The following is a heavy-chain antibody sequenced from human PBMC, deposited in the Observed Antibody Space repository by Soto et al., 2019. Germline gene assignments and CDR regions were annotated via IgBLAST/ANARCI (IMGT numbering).Heavy chain of an antibody. CDR2: ISDDGART. Sequence: VGSLRLSCAASGLVFEVYWMHWVRQVPGKGLEWVSRISDDGARTDYADSVRGRFTISRDNAKNTLYLHMNSLRVEDTAVYYCGTGDVPASCDFRGRGTLVTASS. J-gene: IGHJ4*02. CDR3: GTGDVPASCDF. V-gene: IGHV3-74*01. CDR1: GLVFEVYW. D-gene: IGHD2-2*01.